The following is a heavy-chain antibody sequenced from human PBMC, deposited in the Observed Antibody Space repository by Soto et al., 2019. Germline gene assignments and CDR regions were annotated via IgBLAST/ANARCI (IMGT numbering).Heavy chain of an antibody. CDR3: AKEPEAVLGTGWFDL. J-gene: IGHJ5*02. CDR2: ISGYGGST. CDR1: GFTFSSYA. V-gene: IGHV3-23*01. Sequence: EVQLLESGGGLVQRGGSLRLSCAASGFTFSSYAMSWVRQAPGKGLEWVSVISGYGGSTDYAASVKGRFTISRDNSKNTLYLQMNSLRAEDTAVYYCAKEPEAVLGTGWFDLWGQGTLVTVAS. D-gene: IGHD6-19*01.